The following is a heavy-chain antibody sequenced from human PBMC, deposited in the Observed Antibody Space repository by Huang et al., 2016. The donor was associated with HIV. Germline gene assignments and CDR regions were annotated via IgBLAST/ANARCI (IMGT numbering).Heavy chain of an antibody. CDR3: ARDPRIQSWLNFFDY. Sequence: EVQLVESGGGLVQPGGSLRLSCAASGFSISSCWMHWVRQAPGKGLVWVSRINSDGSSTSYADSVKGRFTISRDNAKNTLYLQMNSLRAEDTAVYYCARDPRIQSWLNFFDYWGQGTLVSVSS. CDR1: GFSISSCW. J-gene: IGHJ4*02. CDR2: INSDGSST. D-gene: IGHD3-22*01. V-gene: IGHV3-74*01.